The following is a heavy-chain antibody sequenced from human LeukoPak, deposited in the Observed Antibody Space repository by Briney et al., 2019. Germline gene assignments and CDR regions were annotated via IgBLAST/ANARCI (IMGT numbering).Heavy chain of an antibody. D-gene: IGHD6-19*01. CDR2: IRPSGDNT. CDR3: ARVAGWHWFDP. J-gene: IGHJ5*02. Sequence: RGSLRLSCAASGMTFSDYWMTWVRQAPGRGLEWVSSIRPSGDNTYYGDSVKGRFTISRDNSKNTVYLQMNNMRVDDTAVCYCARVAGWHWFDPWGQGTLVTVSS. CDR1: GMTFSDYW. V-gene: IGHV3-23*01.